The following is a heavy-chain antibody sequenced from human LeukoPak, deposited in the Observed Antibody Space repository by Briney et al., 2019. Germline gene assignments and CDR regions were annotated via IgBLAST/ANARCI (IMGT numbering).Heavy chain of an antibody. CDR3: AKAFHTTSWYNFDY. V-gene: IGHV3-74*01. J-gene: IGHJ4*02. Sequence: PGGSLRLSCAASGFTFSSYWMHWVRQAPGKGLVWVSHINNDGSSTSYADSVKGRFTISRDNSRNTLYLQMNSLRAEDTALYYCAKAFHTTSWYNFDYWGQGTLVTVSS. CDR1: GFTFSSYW. CDR2: INNDGSST. D-gene: IGHD6-13*01.